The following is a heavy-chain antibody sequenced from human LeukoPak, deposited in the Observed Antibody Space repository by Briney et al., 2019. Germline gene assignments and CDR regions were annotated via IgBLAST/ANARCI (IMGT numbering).Heavy chain of an antibody. Sequence: PSETLSLTCTVSGGSISSYYWSWLRQPPGKGLEWIGYIYYSGSTNYNPSLKSRVTISVDTSKNQFSLKLSSVTAADTAVYYCARDRIDYGDYAGAFDIWGQGTMVTVSS. CDR3: ARDRIDYGDYAGAFDI. D-gene: IGHD4-17*01. V-gene: IGHV4-59*01. CDR1: GGSISSYY. CDR2: IYYSGST. J-gene: IGHJ3*02.